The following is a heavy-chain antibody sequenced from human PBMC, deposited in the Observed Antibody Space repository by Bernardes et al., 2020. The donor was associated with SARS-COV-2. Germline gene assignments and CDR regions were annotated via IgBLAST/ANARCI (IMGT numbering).Heavy chain of an antibody. Sequence: GSLRLSCAASGFTFSSYSMNWVRQAPGKGLEWVSSISSSSSYIYYADSVKGRFTMSRDNAKNSLYLQMNSLRAEDTAVYYCARGRFGEVLPKALDYWGQGTLVTVSS. CDR2: ISSSSSYI. CDR3: ARGRFGEVLPKALDY. CDR1: GFTFSSYS. V-gene: IGHV3-21*01. D-gene: IGHD3-10*01. J-gene: IGHJ4*02.